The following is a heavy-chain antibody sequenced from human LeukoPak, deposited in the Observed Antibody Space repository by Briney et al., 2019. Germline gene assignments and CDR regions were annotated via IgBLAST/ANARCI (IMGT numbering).Heavy chain of an antibody. CDR1: GYTFTSYG. Sequence: ASVKVSCKASGYTFTSYGISWVRQAPGQGREWMGWISGYNGNTNNAHKFQARVTMTTDTSTSTAYMELRSLRSDDTAVYYCARDSSSVPSTWYYWGQGTLVTVSS. CDR3: ARDSSSVPSTWYY. J-gene: IGHJ4*02. D-gene: IGHD2-15*01. V-gene: IGHV1-18*01. CDR2: ISGYNGNT.